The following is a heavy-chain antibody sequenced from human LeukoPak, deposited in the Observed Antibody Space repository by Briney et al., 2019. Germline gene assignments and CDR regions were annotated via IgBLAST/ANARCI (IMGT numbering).Heavy chain of an antibody. CDR2: ISSSSSYI. V-gene: IGHV3-21*01. D-gene: IGHD3-10*01. CDR3: AANYGSGSSPLDY. CDR1: GFTFSSYS. Sequence: GGSLRLSCAASGFTFSSYSMNWVRQAPGKGLEWVSSISSSSSYIYYAESVKGRFTTSRDNAKNSLYLQMNSLRAEDTAVYYCAANYGSGSSPLDYWGQGTLVTVSS. J-gene: IGHJ4*02.